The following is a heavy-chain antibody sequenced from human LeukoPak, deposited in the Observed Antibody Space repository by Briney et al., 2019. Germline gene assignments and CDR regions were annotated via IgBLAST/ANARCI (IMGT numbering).Heavy chain of an antibody. D-gene: IGHD4-17*01. CDR3: ARVGDYGDYAGAFDI. J-gene: IGHJ3*02. CDR1: GFTFSSYS. CDR2: ISSSSSTI. V-gene: IGHV3-48*01. Sequence: PGGSLRLSCAASGFTFSSYSMNWVRQAPGKGLEWVSYISSSSSTIYYADSVKGRFTISRDNAKNSLYLQMNSLRAEDTAVYYCARVGDYGDYAGAFDIWGQGTMVTVSS.